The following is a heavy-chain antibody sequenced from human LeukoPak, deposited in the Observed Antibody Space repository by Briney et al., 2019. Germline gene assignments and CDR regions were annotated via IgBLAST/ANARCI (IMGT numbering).Heavy chain of an antibody. J-gene: IGHJ4*02. V-gene: IGHV1-18*01. D-gene: IGHD3-10*01. CDR1: GYTFTSYG. CDR3: ARDMSLLWFGESSCDY. CDR2: ISAYNGNT. Sequence: GASVKVSCKASGYTFTSYGISWVRQAPGQGLEWMGWISAYNGNTNYAQKLQGRVTMTTDTSTSTAYMELRSLRSDDTAVYYCARDMSLLWFGESSCDYWGQGTLVTVSS.